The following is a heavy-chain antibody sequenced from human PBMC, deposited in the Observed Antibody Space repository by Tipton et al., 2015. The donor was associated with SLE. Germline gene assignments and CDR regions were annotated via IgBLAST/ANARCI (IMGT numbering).Heavy chain of an antibody. D-gene: IGHD6-19*01. CDR3: AREAGYSSGWFDY. Sequence: AGLVKPSETLSLTCAVYGGSFSGYYWSWIRQPPGKGLEWIGEINHSGSTNYNPSLKSRVTISVDTSKNQFSLKLSSVTAADTAVYYCAREAGYSSGWFDYWGQGTLVTVSS. V-gene: IGHV4-34*01. CDR1: GGSFSGYY. CDR2: INHSGST. J-gene: IGHJ5*01.